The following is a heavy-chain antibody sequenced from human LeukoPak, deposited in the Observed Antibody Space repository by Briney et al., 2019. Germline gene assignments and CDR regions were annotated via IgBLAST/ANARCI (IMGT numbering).Heavy chain of an antibody. J-gene: IGHJ4*02. CDR1: GFTFRNYG. D-gene: IGHD3-22*01. CDR3: ARVPTYYDSSGYYGG. V-gene: IGHV3-23*01. CDR2: ISGSGGST. Sequence: GGSLRLSCAASGFTFRNYGMNWVRQAPGKGLEWVSAISGSGGSTYYADSVGGRFTISRDNSKNTLYLQMNSLRAEDTAVYYCARVPTYYDSSGYYGGWGQGTLVTVSS.